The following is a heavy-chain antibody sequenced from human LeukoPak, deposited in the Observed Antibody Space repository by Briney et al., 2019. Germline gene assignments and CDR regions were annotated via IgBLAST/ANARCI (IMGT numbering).Heavy chain of an antibody. CDR3: ATTWAASGAQYFQH. V-gene: IGHV4-59*01. CDR1: GGPMRSYY. Sequence: KPSETLSLTCTVSGGPMRSYYWSWIRQPPGKGLEWIGYIYYSGSTNYNPSLKSRVSISVDTSKNQFSLNLRSVTAADTAVYYCATTWAASGAQYFQHWGQGTLVTVSS. J-gene: IGHJ1*01. D-gene: IGHD2-15*01. CDR2: IYYSGST.